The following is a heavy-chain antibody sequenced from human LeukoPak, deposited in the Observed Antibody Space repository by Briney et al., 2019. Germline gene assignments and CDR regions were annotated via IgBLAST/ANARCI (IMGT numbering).Heavy chain of an antibody. Sequence: GGSLRLSCAASGFTFSSYWMSWVRQAPGKGLEWVANIKQDESETNYVDSVTGRFTISRDNANNLLYLQMTNLRAEDTAVYYCARSSGYYWNAFDIWGQGTMVTVSS. D-gene: IGHD3-3*01. CDR3: ARSSGYYWNAFDI. V-gene: IGHV3-7*01. CDR2: IKQDESET. J-gene: IGHJ3*02. CDR1: GFTFSSYW.